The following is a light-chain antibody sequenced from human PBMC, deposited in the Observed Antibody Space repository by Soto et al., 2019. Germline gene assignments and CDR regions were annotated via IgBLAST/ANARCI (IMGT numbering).Light chain of an antibody. Sequence: QPVLTQPPSASGTPGQRVTISCSGSSSNIGSNTVNWYQQLPGTAPKLLIYSNNQRPSGVPDRFSGSKSGTSASLAISGLQSEDEDDYYCAAWDDSRNGPVFGGGTKLTV. V-gene: IGLV1-44*01. CDR1: SSNIGSNT. J-gene: IGLJ2*01. CDR3: AAWDDSRNGPV. CDR2: SNN.